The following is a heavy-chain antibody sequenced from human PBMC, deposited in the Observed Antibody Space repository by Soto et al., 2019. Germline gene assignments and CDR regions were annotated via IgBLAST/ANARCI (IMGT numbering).Heavy chain of an antibody. D-gene: IGHD5-12*01. CDR1: GYSFLNYW. V-gene: IGHV5-51*01. J-gene: IGHJ4*02. Sequence: GESLKISCKTSGYSFLNYWIGWVRQMPGKGLEWMGIIYPGDSDARYSPSFQGQVTISADKSISTVYLQWSSLKASDTATYYCGPDIVDTSMTASFEKWGQGAQVTVSS. CDR2: IYPGDSDA. CDR3: GPDIVDTSMTASFEK.